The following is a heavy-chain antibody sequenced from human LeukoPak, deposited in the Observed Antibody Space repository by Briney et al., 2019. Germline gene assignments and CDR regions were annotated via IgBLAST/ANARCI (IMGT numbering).Heavy chain of an antibody. CDR2: IYYSGST. D-gene: IGHD1-26*01. V-gene: IGHV4-59*01. CDR1: GGSISSYY. J-gene: IGHJ5*02. CDR3: ASFVGATDWFDP. Sequence: SETLSLTCTVSGGSISSYYWSWIRQPPGKGLEWIGYIYYSGSTNYNPSLKSRVTISVDTSKNQFSLKLSSVTAADTAVYYCASFVGATDWFDPWGQGTLVTVSS.